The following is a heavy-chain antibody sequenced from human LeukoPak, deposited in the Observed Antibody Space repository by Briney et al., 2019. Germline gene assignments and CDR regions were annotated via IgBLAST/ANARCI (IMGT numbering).Heavy chain of an antibody. CDR3: ARVRVDLRYFDWLFHSTIDY. CDR2: ISAYNGNT. D-gene: IGHD3-9*01. CDR1: GYTFTGYY. Sequence: VASVKVSCKASGYTFTGYYMHWVRQAPGQGLEWMGWISAYNGNTNYAQKLQGRVTMTTDTSTSTAYMELRSLRSDDTAVYYCARVRVDLRYFDWLFHSTIDYWGQGTLVTVSS. J-gene: IGHJ4*02. V-gene: IGHV1-18*04.